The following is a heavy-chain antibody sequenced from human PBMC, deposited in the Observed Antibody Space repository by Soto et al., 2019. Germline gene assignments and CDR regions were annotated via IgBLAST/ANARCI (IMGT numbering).Heavy chain of an antibody. Sequence: SETLSLTCTVSGGSISSGDYYWSWIRQPPGKGLEWIGYIYYSGSTYYNPSLKSRVTISVDTSKNQFSLKLSSVTAADTAVYYCARVPAAKNYYYGMDVWGQGTTVTVSS. CDR1: GGSISSGDYY. D-gene: IGHD2-2*01. CDR2: IYYSGST. J-gene: IGHJ6*02. CDR3: ARVPAAKNYYYGMDV. V-gene: IGHV4-30-4*01.